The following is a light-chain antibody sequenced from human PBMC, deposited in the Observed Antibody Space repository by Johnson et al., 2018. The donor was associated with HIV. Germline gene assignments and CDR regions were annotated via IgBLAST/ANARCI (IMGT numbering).Light chain of an antibody. Sequence: QSVLTQPPSVSAAPGQKVTISCSGSSFNIGNHYVSWYQLLPGTPPKLLIFKNNERPSGIPDRFSGSKSGTSATLGITGLQTGDEADYYCGTWDSSLSAGVFGTGAKVTVL. V-gene: IGLV1-51*02. J-gene: IGLJ1*01. CDR2: KNN. CDR3: GTWDSSLSAGV. CDR1: SFNIGNHY.